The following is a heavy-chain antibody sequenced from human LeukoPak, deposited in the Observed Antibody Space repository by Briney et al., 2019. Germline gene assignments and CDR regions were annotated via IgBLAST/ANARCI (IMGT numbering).Heavy chain of an antibody. CDR2: ISVRSNYI. Sequence: GGSLRLSCIASGYTFSSFSINWVRQAPGKGLEWVSSISVRSNYIYYADSVRGRFSISRDDARDSLFLQMNSLRAEDTAVYYCVRLRRNSDTSGYYYYYDFWGQGTLVTVSS. D-gene: IGHD3-22*01. CDR3: VRLRRNSDTSGYYYYYDF. CDR1: GYTFSSFS. V-gene: IGHV3-21*01. J-gene: IGHJ4*02.